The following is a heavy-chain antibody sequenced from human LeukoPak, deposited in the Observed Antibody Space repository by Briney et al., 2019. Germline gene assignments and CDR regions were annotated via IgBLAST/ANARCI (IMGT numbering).Heavy chain of an antibody. CDR1: GFIVGNNY. Sequence: GGSLRLSCAASGFIVGNNYMSWVRQAPGKGLEWVSAISGSGGSTYYADSVKGRFTISRDNAKNSLYLQMNSLRAEDTAVYYCVRGSLASGVVVYYYYYLDVWGKGTTVSVSS. CDR2: ISGSGGST. V-gene: IGHV3-11*04. J-gene: IGHJ6*03. CDR3: VRGSLASGVVVYYYYYLDV. D-gene: IGHD3-3*01.